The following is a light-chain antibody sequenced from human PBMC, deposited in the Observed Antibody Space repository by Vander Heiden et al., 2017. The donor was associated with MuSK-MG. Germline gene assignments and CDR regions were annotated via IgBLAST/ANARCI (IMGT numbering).Light chain of an antibody. CDR3: HQFISLPYT. Sequence: DIVLTQSPDSLAVSLGERATLNCKSSHSLLSSSESQSRLSWFQQRPGQPPKLIIYWASNREPGVPDRFSGSGSGTEFTLTISSLQAEDVAVYYCHQFISLPYTFGQGTKLEIK. CDR2: WAS. J-gene: IGKJ2*01. V-gene: IGKV4-1*01. CDR1: HSLLSSSESQSR.